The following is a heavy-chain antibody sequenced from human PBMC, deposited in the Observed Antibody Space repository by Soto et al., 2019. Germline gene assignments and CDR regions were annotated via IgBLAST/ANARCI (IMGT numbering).Heavy chain of an antibody. Sequence: SETLSLTCDVYGESFGAYYWNWIRQSPEKGLEWIADIHYSGTTNYNPSLRSRVTISRDTSKRQFSLKLTSVTPADTAVYYCVKYEERTPGWGLLADFWGQGTPVTVSS. V-gene: IGHV4-34*01. D-gene: IGHD3-10*01. CDR3: VKYEERTPGWGLLADF. CDR2: IHYSGTT. J-gene: IGHJ4*02. CDR1: GESFGAYY.